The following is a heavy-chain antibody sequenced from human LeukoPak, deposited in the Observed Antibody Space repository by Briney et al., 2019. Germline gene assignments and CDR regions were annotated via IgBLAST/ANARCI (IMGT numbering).Heavy chain of an antibody. CDR2: IYTSGST. J-gene: IGHJ3*02. CDR1: GGSISSYY. D-gene: IGHD3-10*01. V-gene: IGHV4-4*07. Sequence: SETLSLTCTVSGGSISSYYWSWIRQPAGKGLESIGRIYTSGSTNYNPSLKSRVTMSVDTSKNQFSLKLSSVTAADTAVYYCARGHRFGESAHAFDIWGQGTMVTVSS. CDR3: ARGHRFGESAHAFDI.